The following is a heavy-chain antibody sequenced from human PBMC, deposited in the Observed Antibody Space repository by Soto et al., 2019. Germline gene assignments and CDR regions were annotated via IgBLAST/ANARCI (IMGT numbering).Heavy chain of an antibody. Sequence: EVQLLESGGGLVQPGGSLRLSCAASGFTFTSYAMSWVRQPPGKGLEWVSAISASGGATYYADSVTGRFTISRDNSKNTLYLQMSSLRAEDTAVYYCAKRTTVTTTVDNWGQGTLVTVSS. CDR1: GFTFTSYA. J-gene: IGHJ4*02. CDR3: AKRTTVTTTVDN. V-gene: IGHV3-23*01. CDR2: ISASGGAT. D-gene: IGHD4-4*01.